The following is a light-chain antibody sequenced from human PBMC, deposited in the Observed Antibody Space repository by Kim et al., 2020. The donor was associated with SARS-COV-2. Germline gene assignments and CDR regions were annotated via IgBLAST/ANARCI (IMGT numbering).Light chain of an antibody. V-gene: IGLV6-57*02. Sequence: KTVTISCTGSSGSIANNYVQWYQQRPGSAPTTVIYEDNQRPSGVPDRFSGSIDSSSNTASLTISGLKTEDEADYYCQSYDSSSLWVFGGGTKLTVL. J-gene: IGLJ3*02. CDR2: EDN. CDR3: QSYDSSSLWV. CDR1: SGSIANNY.